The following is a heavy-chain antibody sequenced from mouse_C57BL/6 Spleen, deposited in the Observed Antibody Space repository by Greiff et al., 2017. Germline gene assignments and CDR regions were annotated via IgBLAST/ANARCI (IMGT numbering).Heavy chain of an antibody. J-gene: IGHJ4*01. CDR3: AREGDWDEYYAMDY. CDR1: GYTFTSYW. D-gene: IGHD4-1*01. CDR2: IDPSDSET. V-gene: IGHV1-52*01. Sequence: VQLQQPGAELVRPGSSVKLSCKASGYTFTSYWMHWVKQRPIQGLEWIGNIDPSDSETHYNQKFKDKATLTVDKSSSTAYMQLSSLTSEDSAVYYCAREGDWDEYYAMDYWGQGTSVTVSS.